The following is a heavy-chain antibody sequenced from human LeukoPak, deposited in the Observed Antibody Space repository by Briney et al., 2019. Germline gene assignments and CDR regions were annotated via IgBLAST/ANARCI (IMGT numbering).Heavy chain of an antibody. J-gene: IGHJ4*02. CDR3: AKERYDSRGYQDY. D-gene: IGHD3-22*01. CDR2: ISGSGSST. V-gene: IGHV3-23*01. CDR1: GFTFSSYA. Sequence: GGSLSLSCAASGFTFSSYAMSWVGQAAGNGVEAFSAISGSGSSTYSAASVQGRFTNSRDNSKNPLYLQMNSLTAEDTAVYYCAKERYDSRGYQDYWGQGTLVTVSS.